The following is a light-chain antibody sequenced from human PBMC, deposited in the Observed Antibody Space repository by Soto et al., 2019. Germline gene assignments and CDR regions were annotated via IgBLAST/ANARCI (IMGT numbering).Light chain of an antibody. CDR3: QQYGSSVT. J-gene: IGKJ1*01. CDR1: QSVSNNY. V-gene: IGKV3-20*01. CDR2: GAS. Sequence: EIVLTQSPGTLSLSPGERATLSCRASQSVSNNYLAWYQQKPGQAPRLLIYGASHRATGIPDRFSGSGSGTDFTLTISRLEPEDFAVYYCQQYGSSVTFGQGTKVEIK.